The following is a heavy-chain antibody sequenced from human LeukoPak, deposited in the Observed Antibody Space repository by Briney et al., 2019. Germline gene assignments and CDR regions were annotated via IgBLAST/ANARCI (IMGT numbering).Heavy chain of an antibody. Sequence: PSETLSLTCTVSGGSISNSSYYWGWIRQPPRKGLEWIGSIYYSGSTYYNPSLKSRVTISVDRSKNQFSLKLSSVTATDTAVYYSARSSYYDILTGYFDYWGQGTLVTVSS. D-gene: IGHD3-9*01. J-gene: IGHJ4*02. CDR2: IYYSGST. V-gene: IGHV4-39*01. CDR1: GGSISNSSYY. CDR3: ARSSYYDILTGYFDY.